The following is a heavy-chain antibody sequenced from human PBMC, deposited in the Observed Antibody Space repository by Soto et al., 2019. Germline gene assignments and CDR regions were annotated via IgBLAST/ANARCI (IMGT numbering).Heavy chain of an antibody. Sequence: EVQILESGGDLVQPGGSLRLSCAASGFTFSSSAMNWVRQAPGKGLEWVSIIGESDGRTHYADSVKGRFTISRDNSKNTLYLDMNSLRADDTAVYFCAKSLNIHWKNWFDPWGQGTLVTVSP. CDR2: IGESDGRT. J-gene: IGHJ5*02. CDR3: AKSLNIHWKNWFDP. CDR1: GFTFSSSA. D-gene: IGHD1-1*01. V-gene: IGHV3-23*01.